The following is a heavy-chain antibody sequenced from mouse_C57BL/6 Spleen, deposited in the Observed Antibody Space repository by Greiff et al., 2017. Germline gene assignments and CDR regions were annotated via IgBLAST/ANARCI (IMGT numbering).Heavy chain of an antibody. CDR3: ARWWALLYGNNYAMDY. CDR1: GYTFTSYW. D-gene: IGHD2-1*01. J-gene: IGHJ4*01. V-gene: IGHV1-55*01. Sequence: QVQLQQSGAELVKPGASVKMSCKASGYTFTSYWITWVKQRPGQGLEGIGDIYPGSGSTNYNEKFKSKATLTVDTSSSTAYMQLSSLTSEDSAVYYCARWWALLYGNNYAMDYWGQGTSVTVSS. CDR2: IYPGSGST.